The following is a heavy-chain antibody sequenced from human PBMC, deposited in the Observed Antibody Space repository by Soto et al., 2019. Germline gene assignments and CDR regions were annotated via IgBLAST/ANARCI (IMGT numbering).Heavy chain of an antibody. J-gene: IGHJ3*02. CDR1: GFTFSSYA. CDR3: AKDPMTPWGAFDI. CDR2: ISGSGGNT. Sequence: EVQLLESGGGLVQPGGSLRLSCAASGFTFSSYAMSWVRQAPGKGLEWVSAISGSGGNTYYADSVKGRFTISRDNSKNTLYLQMNSLRAEATGVYYCAKDPMTPWGAFDIWGQGTMVTVSS. D-gene: IGHD3-16*01. V-gene: IGHV3-23*01.